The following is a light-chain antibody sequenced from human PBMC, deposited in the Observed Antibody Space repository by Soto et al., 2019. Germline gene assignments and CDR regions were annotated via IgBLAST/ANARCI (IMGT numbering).Light chain of an antibody. CDR1: SSNIGAGYD. CDR2: VNS. Sequence: QSALTQPPSVSGAPGQRVTISCTGSSSNIGAGYDVHWYQQLPGTAPKLLIYVNSNRPSGVPDRFSGSKSGTSASLAITGLQAEDEADYYRQSYDSSLSAVVFGGGTKLTVL. V-gene: IGLV1-40*01. J-gene: IGLJ2*01. CDR3: QSYDSSLSAVV.